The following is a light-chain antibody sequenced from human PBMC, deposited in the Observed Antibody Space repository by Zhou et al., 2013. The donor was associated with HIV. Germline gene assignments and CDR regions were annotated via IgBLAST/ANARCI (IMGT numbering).Light chain of an antibody. Sequence: EIVMTQSPVTLSVSPGERATLSCRASQSVSSNLAWYQHKPGQAPRLLIFGASNRAPDRATGIPNRFSASGSGTDFTLTISSLEPEDFAVYYCQQYGNSPLLIFGGGTKVEIK. V-gene: IGKV3-20*01. CDR1: QSVSSN. CDR3: QQYGNSPLLI. J-gene: IGKJ4*01. CDR2: GAS.